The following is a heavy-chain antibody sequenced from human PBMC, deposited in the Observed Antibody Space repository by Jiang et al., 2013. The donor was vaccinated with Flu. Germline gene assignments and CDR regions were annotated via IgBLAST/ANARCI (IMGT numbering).Heavy chain of an antibody. CDR1: GGSFSGYY. CDR2: INHSGST. J-gene: IGHJ4*02. CDR3: ARGRQWLRFDY. Sequence: KPSETLSLTCAVYGGSFSGYYWSWIRQPPGKGLEWIGEINHSGSTNYNPSLKSRVTISVDTSKNQFSLKLSSVTAADTAVYYCARGRQWLRFDYWGQGTLVTVSS. V-gene: IGHV4-34*01. D-gene: IGHD5-12*01.